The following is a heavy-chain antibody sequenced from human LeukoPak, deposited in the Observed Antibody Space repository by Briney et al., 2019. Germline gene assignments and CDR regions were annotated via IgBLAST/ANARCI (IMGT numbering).Heavy chain of an antibody. Sequence: SGGSLRLSCAASGFTFDDYAVHWVRHAPGKGLEWVSLISWDGGSTYYADSVKGRFTISRDNSKNSLYLQMNSLRAEDTALYYCAKDYGRYYYYMDVWGKGTTVTVSS. CDR3: AKDYGRYYYYMDV. V-gene: IGHV3-43D*03. CDR1: GFTFDDYA. D-gene: IGHD1-14*01. J-gene: IGHJ6*03. CDR2: ISWDGGST.